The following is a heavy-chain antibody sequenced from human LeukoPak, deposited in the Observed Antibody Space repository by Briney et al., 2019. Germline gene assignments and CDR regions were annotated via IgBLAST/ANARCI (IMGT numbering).Heavy chain of an antibody. Sequence: GGSLRLSCAASGFTFSSYGMSWVRQAPGKGLEWVSVIYSGGSTYYADSVKGRFTISRDNSKNTLYLQMNSLRAEDTAVYYCARDERSYYDSSGYYYFDYWGQGTLVTVSS. CDR3: ARDERSYYDSSGYYYFDY. V-gene: IGHV3-66*01. CDR2: IYSGGST. D-gene: IGHD3-22*01. J-gene: IGHJ4*02. CDR1: GFTFSSYG.